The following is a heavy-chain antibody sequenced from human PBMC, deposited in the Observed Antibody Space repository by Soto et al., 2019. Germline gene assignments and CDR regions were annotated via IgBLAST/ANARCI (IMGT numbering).Heavy chain of an antibody. J-gene: IGHJ6*02. CDR3: ARVRGTPLYGMDV. D-gene: IGHD3-10*01. CDR2: IGRSSDSI. CDR1: GFTFTGYG. Sequence: GGSLRVSCSASGFTFTGYGMNWVRQAPGKGLEWISSIGRSSDSIYYADSAKGRFTISRDNAKDSLYLQMNSLRDEDTALYYCARVRGTPLYGMDVWGQGTTVTVSS. V-gene: IGHV3-48*02.